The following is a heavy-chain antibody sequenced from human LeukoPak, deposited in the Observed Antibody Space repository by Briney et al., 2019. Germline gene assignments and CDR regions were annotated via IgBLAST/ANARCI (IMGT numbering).Heavy chain of an antibody. J-gene: IGHJ6*02. V-gene: IGHV1-69*04. CDR3: AREGLTYYYGSGSYYTFPGGMDV. CDR2: IIPILGIA. Sequence: GASVKVSCKASGGTFSSYAISWVRQAPGQGLEWMGRIIPILGIANYAQKFQGRVTITADKSTSTAYMELSSLRSEDTAVYYCAREGLTYYYGSGSYYTFPGGMDVWGQGTTVTVSS. CDR1: GGTFSSYA. D-gene: IGHD3-10*01.